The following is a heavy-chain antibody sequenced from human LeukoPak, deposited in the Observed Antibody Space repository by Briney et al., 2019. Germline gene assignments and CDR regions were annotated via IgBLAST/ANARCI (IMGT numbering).Heavy chain of an antibody. D-gene: IGHD1-26*01. J-gene: IGHJ4*02. V-gene: IGHV3-23*01. CDR2: IRVSDGAR. Sequence: PGGSLRLSCAASGFNFPTYAMQWVRQAPGKGLEWVSSIRVSDGARFYADSVKGRFTISRDSAKNTLYLQMNSLRAEDTAVYYCARDALGARVFDYWGQGTLVTVSS. CDR3: ARDALGARVFDY. CDR1: GFNFPTYA.